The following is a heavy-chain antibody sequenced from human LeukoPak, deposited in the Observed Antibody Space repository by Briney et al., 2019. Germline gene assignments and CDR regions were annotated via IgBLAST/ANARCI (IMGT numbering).Heavy chain of an antibody. J-gene: IGHJ4*02. D-gene: IGHD3-3*01. CDR1: GASIYSDY. CDR2: IYYTGST. Sequence: SETLSLTCTISGASIYSDYWGWILQPPGKGLEWIGYIYYTGSTNYNPSLKSRVTISVDTAKDQFSLRLLSVTAADTAVYYCAWGRRRSVSSHYYFQYWGQGSVVTVSS. CDR3: AWGRRRSVSSHYYFQY. V-gene: IGHV4-59*01.